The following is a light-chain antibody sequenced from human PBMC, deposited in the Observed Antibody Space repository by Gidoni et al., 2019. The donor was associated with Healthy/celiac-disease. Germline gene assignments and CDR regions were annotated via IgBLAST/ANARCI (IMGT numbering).Light chain of an antibody. V-gene: IGKV3-20*01. CDR3: QQYGSSACS. CDR1: QSVSSSY. CDR2: GAS. Sequence: EIVLTQTPGTLSLSPGERATLSCRASQSVSSSYLAWYQQKPGQAPRHLIYGASSRATGIPDRFSGSGSGTDFTLTISRLEPEDFAVYYCQQYGSSACSFGQGTKLEI. J-gene: IGKJ2*04.